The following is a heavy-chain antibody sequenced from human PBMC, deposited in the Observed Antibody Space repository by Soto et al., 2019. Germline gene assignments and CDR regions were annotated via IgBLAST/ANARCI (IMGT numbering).Heavy chain of an antibody. CDR3: ARDRIKDYGGRYYYYGMDV. V-gene: IGHV4-31*03. J-gene: IGHJ6*02. CDR1: GGSISSGGYY. D-gene: IGHD4-17*01. CDR2: IYYSGST. Sequence: TSETLSLTCTVSGGSISSGGYYWSWIRQHPGKGLEWIGYIYYSGSTYYNPSPKSRVTISVDTSKNQFSLKLSSVTAADTAVYYCARDRIKDYGGRYYYYGMDVWXQGTTVTVSS.